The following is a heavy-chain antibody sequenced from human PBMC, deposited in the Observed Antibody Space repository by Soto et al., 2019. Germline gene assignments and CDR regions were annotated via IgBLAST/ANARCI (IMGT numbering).Heavy chain of an antibody. CDR1: GFTFSSYA. D-gene: IGHD3-3*02. CDR3: AKDCPAFSPLYYFDY. Sequence: EVQLLESGGDLVQPGGSLRLSCAASGFTFSSYAMSWVRQAPGKGLEWVSAISNSGDTTYYADSVKGRFTISRDNSKNTLYLQMNSLRAEDTAVYYCAKDCPAFSPLYYFDYWGQGTLVTVSS. V-gene: IGHV3-23*01. J-gene: IGHJ4*02. CDR2: ISNSGDTT.